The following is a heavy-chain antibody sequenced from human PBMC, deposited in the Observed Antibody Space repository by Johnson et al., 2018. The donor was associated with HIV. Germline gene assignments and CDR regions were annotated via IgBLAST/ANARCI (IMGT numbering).Heavy chain of an antibody. CDR2: ISGSGGST. CDR1: GFTFSSYA. J-gene: IGHJ3*02. V-gene: IGHV3-23*04. Sequence: AQLVESGGGLVQPGGSLRLSCAASGFTFSSYAMSWVRQAPGKGLEWVSAISGSGGSTYYADSVKGRFTISRDNSKNTLYLQMHSLRAEDTAVYSCAKDRGGGSYIDAFDIWGQGTMVTVSS. CDR3: AKDRGGGSYIDAFDI. D-gene: IGHD1-26*01.